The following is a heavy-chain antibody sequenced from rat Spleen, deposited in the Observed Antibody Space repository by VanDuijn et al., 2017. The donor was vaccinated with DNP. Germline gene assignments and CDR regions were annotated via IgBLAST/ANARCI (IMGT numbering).Heavy chain of an antibody. CDR3: ARPDY. J-gene: IGHJ2*01. V-gene: IGHV5-29*01. CDR2: ISHDGSST. Sequence: EVQLVESGGGLVQPGRSLKLSCAASGFTFSNYGMAWVRQAPKKGLEWVATISHDGSSTYYRDSVKGRFTVSRDNAKSTLYLQRDSLKSEDTANYYCARPDYWGQGVMVTVSS. CDR1: GFTFSNYG.